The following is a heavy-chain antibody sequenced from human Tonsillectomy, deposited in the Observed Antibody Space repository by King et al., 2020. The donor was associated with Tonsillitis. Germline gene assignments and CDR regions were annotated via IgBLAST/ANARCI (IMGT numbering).Heavy chain of an antibody. CDR3: AREWSGSGSYYNAFDI. D-gene: IGHD3-10*01. CDR1: GGTFSSYA. V-gene: IGHV1-69*09. Sequence: QLVQSGAEVKKPGSSVKVSCKASGGTFSSYAISWVRQAPGQGLEWMGRIIRILGIANYAQKFQGRVTITADKSTSTAYMELSSLRSEDTAVYYCAREWSGSGSYYNAFDIWGQGTMVTVSS. CDR2: IIRILGIA. J-gene: IGHJ3*02.